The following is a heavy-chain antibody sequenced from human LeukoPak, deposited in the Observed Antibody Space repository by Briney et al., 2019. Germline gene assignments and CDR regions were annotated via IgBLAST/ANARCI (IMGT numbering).Heavy chain of an antibody. Sequence: PAGGSLRLSCAASGFTFSSYAMSWVRQAPGKGLEWVSAISGSGGSTYYADSVKGRFTISRDNSKNTLYLQMNSLRVEDTAVYYCAKDRLLNCRGDCYIFDCWGQGTVVTVSS. CDR1: GFTFSSYA. D-gene: IGHD2-21*02. CDR2: ISGSGGST. V-gene: IGHV3-23*01. CDR3: AKDRLLNCRGDCYIFDC. J-gene: IGHJ4*02.